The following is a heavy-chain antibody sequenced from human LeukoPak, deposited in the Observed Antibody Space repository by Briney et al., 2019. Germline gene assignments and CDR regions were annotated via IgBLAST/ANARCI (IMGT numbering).Heavy chain of an antibody. Sequence: GWSLRLSCAASGFTFSSYAMHWVRQAPGKGLEWVAVISYDGSNKYYADSVKGRFTISRDNSKNTLYLQMDSLRADDTAVYYCARSSGDGSPDYWGQGTLVTVSS. CDR1: GFTFSSYA. D-gene: IGHD5-24*01. CDR3: ARSSGDGSPDY. J-gene: IGHJ4*02. V-gene: IGHV3-30-3*01. CDR2: ISYDGSNK.